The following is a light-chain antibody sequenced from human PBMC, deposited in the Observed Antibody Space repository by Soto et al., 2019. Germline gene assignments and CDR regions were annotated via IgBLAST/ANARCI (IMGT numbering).Light chain of an antibody. V-gene: IGKV1-5*03. CDR3: QQYNSYRWT. CDR2: KAY. Sequence: DIQMTQSPSTLSASVGDRVTITCRASQRISSWLAWYQQKPGKAPKLLIKKAYSLESGVPSRFSGSGSGTEFTLNISSLQPDDFATYYCQQYNSYRWTFGQGTKVEI. CDR1: QRISSW. J-gene: IGKJ1*01.